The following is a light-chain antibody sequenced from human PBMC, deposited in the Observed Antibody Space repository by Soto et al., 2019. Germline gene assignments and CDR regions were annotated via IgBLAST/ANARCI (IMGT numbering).Light chain of an antibody. V-gene: IGKV3-20*01. CDR1: QSISSKY. Sequence: NVLTQSPGTLSLSPGERATLSCRASQSISSKYVAWYQQKPGQAPRILMYGASTRAPGIPDRFSGGGSGKDFTLTISRLEPEDFVVYYCQQYATTLWTFGQGTKVEIK. CDR2: GAS. J-gene: IGKJ1*01. CDR3: QQYATTLWT.